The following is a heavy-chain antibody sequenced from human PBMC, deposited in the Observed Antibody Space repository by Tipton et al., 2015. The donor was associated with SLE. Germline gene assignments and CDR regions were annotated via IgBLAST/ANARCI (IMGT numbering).Heavy chain of an antibody. CDR3: ARDGSDRWSGYLPL. J-gene: IGHJ6*02. Sequence: LRLSCAVYGGSFSGYYWSWIRQPPGKGLEWIGEINHSGSTNYNPSLKSRVTISVDTSTNQFSLKLSSVTAADTAVYYCARDGSDRWSGYLPLWGQGTTVTVSS. CDR1: GGSFSGYY. V-gene: IGHV4-34*01. CDR2: INHSGST. D-gene: IGHD3-3*01.